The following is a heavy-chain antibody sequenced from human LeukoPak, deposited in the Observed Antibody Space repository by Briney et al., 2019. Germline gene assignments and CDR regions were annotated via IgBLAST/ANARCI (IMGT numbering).Heavy chain of an antibody. J-gene: IGHJ4*02. V-gene: IGHV4-59*11. D-gene: IGHD5-24*01. CDR3: ARTRDGYNSASPFDS. CDR2: IYYSGST. CDR1: TGSISSHY. Sequence: PSETLSLKCTVSTGSISSHYWSWLRQPPGKGLEWIGYIYYSGSTNYNPSLKSRVTISVDASENHFSRKLNSVTAADTAAYYCARTRDGYNSASPFDSWGQGTLVTVSS.